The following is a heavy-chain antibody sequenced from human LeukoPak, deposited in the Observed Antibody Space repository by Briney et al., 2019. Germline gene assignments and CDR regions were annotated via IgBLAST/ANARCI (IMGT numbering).Heavy chain of an antibody. D-gene: IGHD5-12*01. J-gene: IGHJ5*02. CDR2: IYYSGST. V-gene: IGHV4-59*01. CDR1: GGSISSYY. Sequence: SETLSLTCTVSGGSISSYYWSWIRQPPGKGLEWIGYIYYSGSTNYNPSLKSRVTISVDTSKNQFSLKLSSVTAADTAVYYCARDRGYPRGWFDPWGQGTLVTVSS. CDR3: ARDRGYPRGWFDP.